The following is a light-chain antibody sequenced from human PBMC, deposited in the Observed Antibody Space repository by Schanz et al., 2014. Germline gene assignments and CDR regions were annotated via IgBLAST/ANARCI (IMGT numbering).Light chain of an antibody. CDR3: RSYAGSNNFYV. CDR2: DVN. V-gene: IGLV2-14*01. Sequence: QSALTQPASVSGSPGQSITISCTGTSSDVGGYNYVSWYQQHPGKAPKLMIYDVNNRPSGVSNRFSGSKSGNTASLTISGLQAEDEADYYCRSYAGSNNFYVFGTGTKVTVL. J-gene: IGLJ1*01. CDR1: SSDVGGYNY.